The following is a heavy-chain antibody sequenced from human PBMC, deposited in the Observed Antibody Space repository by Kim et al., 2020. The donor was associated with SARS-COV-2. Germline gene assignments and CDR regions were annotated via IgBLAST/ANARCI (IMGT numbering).Heavy chain of an antibody. CDR3: ARDKVWSSSNVD. D-gene: IGHD6-13*01. CDR1: GFTFSSYA. Sequence: GGSLRLSCAASGFTFSSYAMSWVRQAPGKGLEYISGISGSGDTTYYADSVKGRFTISRDNSKNTLYLQMNSLRVEDTAVYYCARDKVWSSSNVDWGQGTL. V-gene: IGHV3-23*01. J-gene: IGHJ4*02. CDR2: ISGSGDTT.